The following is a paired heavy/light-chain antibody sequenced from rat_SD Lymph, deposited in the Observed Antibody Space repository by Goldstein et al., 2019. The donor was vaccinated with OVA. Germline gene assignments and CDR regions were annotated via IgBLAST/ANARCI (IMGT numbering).Heavy chain of an antibody. CDR1: GFTFADFY. CDR2: IRNKGNRYTT. Sequence: EVRLLESGGGLVQPGGSLRLSCAASGFTFADFYMSWIRQSPGKAPEWLSFIRNKGNRYTTEYNPSVEGRFTISRDDTQNVLYLQMNTLRTEDTAIYYCAKHLWGAGYFDYWGQGVMVTVSS. CDR3: AKHLWGAGYFDY. V-gene: IGHV7-6*01. D-gene: IGHD1-7*01. J-gene: IGHJ2*01.
Light chain of an antibody. Sequence: DIQMTQSPSSMSVSLGDRVTITCRASQDMGNFLSWYLQKPEKSPKVMIFGATNLVAGVPSRFSGSRSGSDYSLTINSLESEDTGIYFCQQHKQYPLTFGSGTKLEI. J-gene: IGKJ5*01. CDR3: QQHKQYPLT. CDR1: QDMGNF. V-gene: IGKV14S19*01. CDR2: GAT.